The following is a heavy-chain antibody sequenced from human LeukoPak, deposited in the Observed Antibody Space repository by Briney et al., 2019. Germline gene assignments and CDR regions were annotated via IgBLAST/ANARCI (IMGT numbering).Heavy chain of an antibody. Sequence: PGGSLRLSCAASGFTVSSNYMSWVRQAPGKGLEWVSVIYSGGSTYYADSVKGRFTISRHNSKNTLYLQMNSLRAEDTAVYYCARDTYYYDSSGQGFDPWGQGTLVTVSS. CDR3: ARDTYYYDSSGQGFDP. V-gene: IGHV3-53*04. D-gene: IGHD3-22*01. CDR1: GFTVSSNY. CDR2: IYSGGST. J-gene: IGHJ5*02.